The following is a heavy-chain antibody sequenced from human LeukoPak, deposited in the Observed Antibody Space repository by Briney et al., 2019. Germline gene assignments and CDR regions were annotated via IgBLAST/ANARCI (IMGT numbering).Heavy chain of an antibody. D-gene: IGHD3-10*01. CDR2: IKQDGSEK. Sequence: QPGGSLRLSCAASGFTFSSYVITWVRQAPGKGLEWVANIKQDGSEKYYVDSVKGRFTISRDNAKNSLYLQMNSLRAEDTALYYCARHGNYNFDYWGQGTLVTVSS. CDR3: ARHGNYNFDY. CDR1: GFTFSSYV. J-gene: IGHJ4*02. V-gene: IGHV3-7*05.